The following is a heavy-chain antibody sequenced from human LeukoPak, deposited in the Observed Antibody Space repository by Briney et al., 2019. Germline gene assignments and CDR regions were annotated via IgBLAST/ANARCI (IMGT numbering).Heavy chain of an antibody. J-gene: IGHJ3*02. V-gene: IGHV4-39*07. CDR1: GGSISSSSYY. CDR2: IYHSGST. D-gene: IGHD4-23*01. Sequence: SETLSLTCTVSGGSISSSSYYWGWLRQPPGKGLEWIGSIYHSGSTYYNPSLKSRVTIAVKTSKKQCSLKLSSVTAADTAVYYCARGGPSDYGGYDAFDIWGQGTMVTVSS. CDR3: ARGGPSDYGGYDAFDI.